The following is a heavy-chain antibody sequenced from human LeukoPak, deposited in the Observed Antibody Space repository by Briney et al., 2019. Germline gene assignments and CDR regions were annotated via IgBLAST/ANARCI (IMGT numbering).Heavy chain of an antibody. V-gene: IGHV1-46*01. CDR2: INPSGGST. CDR3: AYDFWSGSFDY. CDR1: GYTFTSYY. Sequence: ASVKVSCKESGYTFTSYYMHWVRQAPGQGLEWMGIINPSGGSTSYAQKFQGRVTMTRDTSTSTVYMELSSLRSEDTAVYYCAYDFWSGSFDYWGQGTLVTVSS. J-gene: IGHJ4*02. D-gene: IGHD3-3*01.